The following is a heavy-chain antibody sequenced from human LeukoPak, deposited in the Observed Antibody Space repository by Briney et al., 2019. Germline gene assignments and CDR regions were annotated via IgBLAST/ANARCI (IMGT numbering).Heavy chain of an antibody. CDR1: GGSISSYY. V-gene: IGHV4-59*01. CDR2: IYYSGST. J-gene: IGHJ5*02. Sequence: PSETLSLTCTVSGGSISSYYWSWIRQPPGKGLEWIGYIYYSGSTNYNPSLKSRVTLSVDTSKNQFSLKLNSVTTADTAVYYCAREYSTGYFDPWGQGTLVTVSS. CDR3: AREYSTGYFDP. D-gene: IGHD6-25*01.